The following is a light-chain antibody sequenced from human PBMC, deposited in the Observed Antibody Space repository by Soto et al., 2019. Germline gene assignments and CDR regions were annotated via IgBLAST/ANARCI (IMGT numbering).Light chain of an antibody. J-gene: IGLJ1*01. Sequence: QSALTQPASVSGSPGQSITIACTGTSSDVGGYDFVSWFQQNPRTAPKLIIFEVSNRPSGVSYRFSGSKSGNTASLAISGLDAEDEATYYCSSYSSSSALVFGTGTKLTVL. V-gene: IGLV2-14*01. CDR1: SSDVGGYDF. CDR3: SSYSSSSALV. CDR2: EVS.